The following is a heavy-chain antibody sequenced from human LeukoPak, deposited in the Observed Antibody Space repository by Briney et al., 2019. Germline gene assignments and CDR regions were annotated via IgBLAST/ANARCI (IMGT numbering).Heavy chain of an antibody. CDR2: IYHSGST. V-gene: IGHV4-30-2*01. J-gene: IGHJ6*02. D-gene: IGHD3-10*01. CDR3: ARDFDGSGSYPGRDYGMDV. CDR1: GGSISSGGYY. Sequence: PSETLSLTCTVSGGSISSGGYYWSWIRQPPGKGLEWIGYIYHSGSTYYNPSLKSRVTISVDRSKNQFSLKLSSVTAADTAVYYCARDFDGSGSYPGRDYGMDVWGQGTTVTVSS.